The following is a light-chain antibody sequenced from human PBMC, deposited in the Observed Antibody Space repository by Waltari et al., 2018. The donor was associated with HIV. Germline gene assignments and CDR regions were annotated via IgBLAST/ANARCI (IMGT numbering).Light chain of an antibody. Sequence: QAVVTQEPSLTVSPGGTVTLTRGSSSGPVPSAHHHYWFQQKSGQAPRTLIYGTFNKHSWTPARFSGSLLGGKAALTLSGAQPEDEAEYFCLLSFAGARPVVFGGGTNLTVL. CDR2: GTF. V-gene: IGLV7-46*01. J-gene: IGLJ2*01. CDR3: LLSFAGARPVV. CDR1: SGPVPSAHH.